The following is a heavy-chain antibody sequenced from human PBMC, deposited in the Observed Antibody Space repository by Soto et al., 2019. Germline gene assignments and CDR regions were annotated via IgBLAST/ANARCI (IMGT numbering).Heavy chain of an antibody. D-gene: IGHD6-19*01. CDR1: GFTFSGSA. CDR3: TRHGPRWVAGTYHYYHLAV. J-gene: IGHJ6*03. Sequence: PGGSLRLSCAASGFTFSGSAMHWVRQASGKGLEWVGRIRSKANSYATAYAASVKGRFTISRDDSKNTAYLQMNSLKTEDTAVYYCTRHGPRWVAGTYHYYHLAVWGKGTTVTVSS. CDR2: IRSKANSYAT. V-gene: IGHV3-73*01.